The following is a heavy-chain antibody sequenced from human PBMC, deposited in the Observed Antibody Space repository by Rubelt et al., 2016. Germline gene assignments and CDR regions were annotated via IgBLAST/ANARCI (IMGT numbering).Heavy chain of an antibody. V-gene: IGHV4-59*12. D-gene: IGHD1-26*01. CDR3: ARGIVGATRSSYYGMDV. J-gene: IGHJ6*02. CDR1: GGSISSDY. Sequence: QVQLQESGPGLVKPSETLSLTCTVSGGSISSDYWSWVRQHAGKGLEWIGEINHSGSTNYNPSLKNRVTISVDPSKNQFSRKRSSGTAADTAVYYCARGIVGATRSSYYGMDVWGQGTTVTVSS. CDR2: INHSGST.